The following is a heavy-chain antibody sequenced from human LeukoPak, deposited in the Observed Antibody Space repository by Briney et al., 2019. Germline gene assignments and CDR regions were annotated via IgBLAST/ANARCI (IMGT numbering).Heavy chain of an antibody. Sequence: SETLSLTCAVYGGSFRGYYWSWIRQPPGKGLEWIGEINHSGSTNYNPSLKSRVTISVDTSKNQFSLKLSSVTAADTAVYYCARGSSPYSGSYFHWGQGTLVTVSS. CDR3: ARGSSPYSGSYFH. V-gene: IGHV4-34*01. J-gene: IGHJ4*02. CDR1: GGSFRGYY. CDR2: INHSGST. D-gene: IGHD1-26*01.